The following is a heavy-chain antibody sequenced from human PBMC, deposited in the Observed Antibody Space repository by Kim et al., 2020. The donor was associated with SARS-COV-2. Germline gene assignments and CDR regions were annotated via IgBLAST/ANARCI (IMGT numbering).Heavy chain of an antibody. CDR3: ARVIPVAGIPDS. D-gene: IGHD6-19*01. CDR1: GDSINSGLYY. CDR2: VYHRGTT. Sequence: SETLSLTCTVSGDSINSGLYYWAWIRQPPGKGLDWIGFVYHRGTTYSTLSLKSPVTISIDTSKNKLSLNMCTVTAADTAVYYCARVIPVAGIPDSWGQG. V-gene: IGHV4-39*07. J-gene: IGHJ4*02.